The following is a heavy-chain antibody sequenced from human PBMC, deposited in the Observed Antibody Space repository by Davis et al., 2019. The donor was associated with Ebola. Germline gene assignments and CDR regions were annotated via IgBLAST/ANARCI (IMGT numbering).Heavy chain of an antibody. CDR2: IKTDGIMT. Sequence: GESLKTSCAASGFTFSNFCMHLVRQSPVKGLVWVSRIKTDGIMTGYGDSVQGRFTISRDNAKNTLYLQMNDLRAEDTAVYYCAREGRVFGCDYWGQGTLVTVSS. J-gene: IGHJ4*02. CDR1: GFTFSNFC. D-gene: IGHD3-3*01. CDR3: AREGRVFGCDY. V-gene: IGHV3-74*01.